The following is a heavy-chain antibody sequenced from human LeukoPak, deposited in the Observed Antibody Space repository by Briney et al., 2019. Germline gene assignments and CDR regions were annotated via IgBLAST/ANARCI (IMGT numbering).Heavy chain of an antibody. D-gene: IGHD2-8*01. J-gene: IGHJ5*02. Sequence: PSETLSLTCSSSGGSISSESWSWIRQPPGKGLEWIGHIYYSGRTHDNPALKSRVTISLDTSKNQLSLKVTSVTAADTALYYCARGCCTSPACYPGGVWFDPWGQGPLAAVSS. V-gene: IGHV4-59*01. CDR1: GGSISSES. CDR3: ARGCCTSPACYPGGVWFDP. CDR2: IYYSGRT.